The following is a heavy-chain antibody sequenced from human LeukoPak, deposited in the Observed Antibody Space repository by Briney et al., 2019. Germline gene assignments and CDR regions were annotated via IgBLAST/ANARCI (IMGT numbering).Heavy chain of an antibody. V-gene: IGHV3-30*02. J-gene: IGHJ3*01. Sequence: PGGSLRLSCAGSGFIFKNYGVHWVRQAPGKGLEWVAFVRFGGTNEYYANSVKGRFTISRDNSKNSLYLQMNALRLDDTAVYYCAKSRAPTADPDAFDVWSRGTVVTVSS. CDR2: VRFGGTNE. CDR1: GFIFKNYG. CDR3: AKSRAPTADPDAFDV. D-gene: IGHD1-14*01.